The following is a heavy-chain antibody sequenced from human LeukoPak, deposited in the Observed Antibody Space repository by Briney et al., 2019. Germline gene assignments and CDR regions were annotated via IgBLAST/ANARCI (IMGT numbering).Heavy chain of an antibody. V-gene: IGHV3-30-3*01. CDR2: ISYDGSNK. D-gene: IGHD3-22*01. CDR1: GFTFSSYA. J-gene: IGHJ4*02. CDR3: ARDLSPYYDSSGYLI. Sequence: GRSLRLSCAASGFTFSSYAMHWVRQAPGKGLEWVAVISYDGSNKYYADSVKGRFTTSRDNSKNTLYLQMNSLRAEDTAVYYCARDLSPYYDSSGYLIWGQGTLVTVSS.